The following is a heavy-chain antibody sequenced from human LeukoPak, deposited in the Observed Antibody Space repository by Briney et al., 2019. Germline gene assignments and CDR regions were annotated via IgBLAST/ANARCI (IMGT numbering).Heavy chain of an antibody. Sequence: GGSLRLSCAASGFTVSSNYMSWVRQAPGKGLEWVSAISGSGGSTYYADSVKGRFTISRDNSKNTLYLQMNSLRAEDTAVYYCAKTVYSSSFGAFDIWGQGTMVTVSS. V-gene: IGHV3-23*01. D-gene: IGHD6-13*01. J-gene: IGHJ3*02. CDR1: GFTVSSNY. CDR2: ISGSGGST. CDR3: AKTVYSSSFGAFDI.